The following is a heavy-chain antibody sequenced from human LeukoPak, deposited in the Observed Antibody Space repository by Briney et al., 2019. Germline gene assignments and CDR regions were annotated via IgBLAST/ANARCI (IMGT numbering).Heavy chain of an antibody. CDR3: ARTSRQYDYIWGSYRYSNYFDY. CDR2: IRYDGRIK. D-gene: IGHD3-16*02. V-gene: IGHV3-30*02. Sequence: PGGSLRLSCAASGFTFSSYGMHWVRQAPGKGLEWVAFIRYDGRIKYYADSVKGRFTISRDNSKNTLYLQMNSLRAEDTAVYYCARTSRQYDYIWGSYRYSNYFDYWGQGTLVTVSS. CDR1: GFTFSSYG. J-gene: IGHJ4*02.